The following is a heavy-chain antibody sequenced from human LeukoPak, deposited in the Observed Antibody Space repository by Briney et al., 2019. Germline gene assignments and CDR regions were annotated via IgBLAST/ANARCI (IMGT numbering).Heavy chain of an antibody. J-gene: IGHJ4*02. D-gene: IGHD6-13*01. Sequence: GGSLRLSCAASGFTFSSYGMHWIRQAPGKGLEWVSYISGSGSHTIYADSVKGRFTVSRDNAKNSLSLQVNSLRADDTAIYYCARVGSTVAAGTPDYWGQGTLVTVSS. CDR2: ISGSGSHT. V-gene: IGHV3-21*05. CDR1: GFTFSSYG. CDR3: ARVGSTVAAGTPDY.